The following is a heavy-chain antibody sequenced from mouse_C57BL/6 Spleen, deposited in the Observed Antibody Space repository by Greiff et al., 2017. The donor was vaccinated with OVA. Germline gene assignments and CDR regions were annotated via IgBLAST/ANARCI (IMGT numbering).Heavy chain of an antibody. CDR2: IDPSDSYT. Sequence: QVQLQQPGAELVRPGTSVKLSCKASGYTFTSYWMHWVKQRPGQGLEWIGVIDPSDSYTNYNQKFKGKATLTVDTSSSTAYMQLSSLTSEDSAVYYCARIDYDEDYAMDYWGQGTSVTVSS. J-gene: IGHJ4*01. CDR1: GYTFTSYW. V-gene: IGHV1-59*01. D-gene: IGHD2-4*01. CDR3: ARIDYDEDYAMDY.